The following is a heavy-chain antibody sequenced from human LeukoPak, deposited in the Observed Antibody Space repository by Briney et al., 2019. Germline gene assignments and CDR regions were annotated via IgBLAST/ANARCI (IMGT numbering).Heavy chain of an antibody. CDR2: ISYDGSNK. J-gene: IGHJ4*02. Sequence: GRSLRLSCAASGFTFSSYGMHWVRQAPGKGLEWVSVISYDGSNKYYADSVKGRFTISRDNSKNTLYLQMNSLRAEDTAVYYCARAVPDYGDYGPEVSYFDYWGQGTLVTVSS. V-gene: IGHV3-30*19. CDR3: ARAVPDYGDYGPEVSYFDY. CDR1: GFTFSSYG. D-gene: IGHD4-17*01.